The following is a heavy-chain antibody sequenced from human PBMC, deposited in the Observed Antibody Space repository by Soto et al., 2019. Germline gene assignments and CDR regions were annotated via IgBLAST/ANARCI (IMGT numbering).Heavy chain of an antibody. J-gene: IGHJ4*02. V-gene: IGHV3-23*01. CDR3: AKLIKDIVVVPAANLDY. Sequence: AGGSLRLSCAASGFTFSSYAMSWVRQAPGKGLEWVSAISGSGGSTYYADSVKGRFTISRDNSKNTLYLQMNSLRAEDTAVYYCAKLIKDIVVVPAANLDYWGQGTLVTVSS. CDR2: ISGSGGST. D-gene: IGHD2-2*01. CDR1: GFTFSSYA.